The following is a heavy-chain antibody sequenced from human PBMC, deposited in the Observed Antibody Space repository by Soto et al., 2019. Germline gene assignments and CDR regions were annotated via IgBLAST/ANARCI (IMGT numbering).Heavy chain of an antibody. CDR3: ASIYDSSGYYPRVTDY. CDR1: GFTFSSYW. Sequence: GGSLRLSCAASGFTFSSYWMHWVRQAPGKGLVWVSRINSGGSSTSYADSVKGRFTISRDNAKNTLYLQMNSLRAEDTAVYYCASIYDSSGYYPRVTDYWGQGTLVTVSS. CDR2: INSGGSST. D-gene: IGHD3-22*01. V-gene: IGHV3-74*01. J-gene: IGHJ4*02.